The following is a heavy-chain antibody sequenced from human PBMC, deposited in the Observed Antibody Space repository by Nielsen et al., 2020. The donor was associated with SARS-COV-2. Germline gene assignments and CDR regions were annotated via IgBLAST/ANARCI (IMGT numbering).Heavy chain of an antibody. CDR3: ARGTYYYDSSPSDY. CDR1: GYTFTSYA. V-gene: IGHV1-18*01. D-gene: IGHD3-22*01. CDR2: ISAYNGNT. Sequence: ASVKVSCKASGYTFTSYAMNWVRQAPGQGLEWMGWISAYNGNTNYAQKLQGRVTMTTDTSTSTAYMELRSLRSDDTAVYYCARGTYYYDSSPSDYWGQGTLVTVSS. J-gene: IGHJ4*02.